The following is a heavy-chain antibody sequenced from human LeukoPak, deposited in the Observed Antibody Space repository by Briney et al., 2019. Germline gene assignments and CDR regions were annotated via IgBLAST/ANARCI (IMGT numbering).Heavy chain of an antibody. Sequence: SETLSLTCTVSGGSISSYYWSWIRQPAGTGLEWIGRIYSSGSTNYNPSLKSRVTMSVDTSKNQFSLKLSSVTAADTAVYYCARVSSTGRYDYWGQGTLVTVSS. CDR1: GGSISSYY. J-gene: IGHJ4*02. D-gene: IGHD6-19*01. V-gene: IGHV4-4*07. CDR2: IYSSGST. CDR3: ARVSSTGRYDY.